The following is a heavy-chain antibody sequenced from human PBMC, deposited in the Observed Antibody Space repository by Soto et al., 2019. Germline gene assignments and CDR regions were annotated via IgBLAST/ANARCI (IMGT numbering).Heavy chain of an antibody. V-gene: IGHV3-33*01. J-gene: IGHJ3*02. CDR1: GFTFSSYG. CDR2: IWYDGSNK. Sequence: QVQLVESGGGVVQPGRSLRLSCAASGFTFSSYGMHGVRQAPGKGLEWVAVIWYDGSNKYYADSVKGRFTISRDNSKNTLYLQMNSLRAEDTAVYYCARDVVWFGAHGAFDIWGQGTMVTVSS. CDR3: ARDVVWFGAHGAFDI. D-gene: IGHD3-10*01.